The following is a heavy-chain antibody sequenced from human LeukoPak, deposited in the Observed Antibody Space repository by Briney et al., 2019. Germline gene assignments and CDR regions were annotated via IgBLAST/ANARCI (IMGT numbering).Heavy chain of an antibody. Sequence: PGGSLRLSCAASGFTFSNYAMHWVRQAPGKGLEWVAFIRYGGSDKYYADSVKGRFTISRDNSKNTLYLQMNSLRAEDTAVYYCAKDEGGITMIEPNYYFDYWGQGTLVTVSS. CDR3: AKDEGGITMIEPNYYFDY. CDR2: IRYGGSDK. D-gene: IGHD3-22*01. J-gene: IGHJ4*02. V-gene: IGHV3-30*02. CDR1: GFTFSNYA.